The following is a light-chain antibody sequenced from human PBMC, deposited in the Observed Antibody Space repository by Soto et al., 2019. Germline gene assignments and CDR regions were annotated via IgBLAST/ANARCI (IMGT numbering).Light chain of an antibody. CDR3: CSYVGGYSYV. Sequence: QSVLTQPRSVSGSPGQSVTVSCIGTRSDVGDYNSVSWYQQHPGKAPKLMIYDVSKRPSAVPDRFSGSKSGNTASLTISGLQAEDEADYYCCSYVGGYSYVFGIGTKVTVL. J-gene: IGLJ1*01. CDR2: DVS. CDR1: RSDVGDYNS. V-gene: IGLV2-11*01.